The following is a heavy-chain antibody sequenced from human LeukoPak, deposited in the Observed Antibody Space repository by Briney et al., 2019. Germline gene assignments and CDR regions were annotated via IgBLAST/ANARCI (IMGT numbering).Heavy chain of an antibody. Sequence: PGVPLRLSCAASGYTFSSMNWVRQAPGKGLEWVSYISSSSSTIYYSDSVKGRFTISRDNAKNSLYLQMNSLRAEDTAVYYCARGLGSSWYGTLNYFDCWGQGTLVTVSS. J-gene: IGHJ4*02. CDR1: GYTFSS. D-gene: IGHD6-13*01. CDR3: ARGLGSSWYGTLNYFDC. CDR2: ISSSSSTI. V-gene: IGHV3-48*01.